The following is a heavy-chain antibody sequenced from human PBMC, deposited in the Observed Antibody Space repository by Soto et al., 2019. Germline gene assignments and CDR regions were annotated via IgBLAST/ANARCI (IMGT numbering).Heavy chain of an antibody. V-gene: IGHV3-23*01. CDR3: AKDLTMIVVVIPPHGMDV. J-gene: IGHJ6*02. CDR2: ISGSGGST. CDR1: GFTFSSYA. D-gene: IGHD3-22*01. Sequence: GGSLRLSCAASGFTFSSYAMSWVRQAPGKGLEWVSAISGSGGSTYYADSVKGRFTISRDNSKNTLYLQMNSLRAEDTAVYYCAKDLTMIVVVIPPHGMDVWGQGTTVTVSS.